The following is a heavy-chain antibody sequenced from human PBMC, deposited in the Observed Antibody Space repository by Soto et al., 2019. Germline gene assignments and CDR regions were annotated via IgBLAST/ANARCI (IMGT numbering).Heavy chain of an antibody. V-gene: IGHV3-23*01. CDR2: ISGSGGST. CDR3: AKVAAYCGGDCKNWFDP. J-gene: IGHJ5*02. D-gene: IGHD2-21*02. Sequence: GGSLRLSCAAYGFTFSSYAMSWVRQAPGKGLEWVSAISGSGGSTYYADSVKGRFTISRDNSKNTLYLQMNSLRAEDTAVYYCAKVAAYCGGDCKNWFDPWGQGTLVT. CDR1: GFTFSSYA.